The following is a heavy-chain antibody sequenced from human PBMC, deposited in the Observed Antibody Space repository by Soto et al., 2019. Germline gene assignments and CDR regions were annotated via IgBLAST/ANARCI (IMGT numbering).Heavy chain of an antibody. CDR3: ARDRSITIFGSVVVRWFDP. J-gene: IGHJ5*02. CDR2: IYYSGST. Sequence: SETLSLTCTVSGGSISSGGYYWSWIRQHPGKGLEWIGYIYYSGSTYYNPSLKSRVTISVDTSKNQFSLKLSSVTAADTAVYYCARDRSITIFGSVVVRWFDPWGQGTLVTVSS. V-gene: IGHV4-31*03. D-gene: IGHD3-3*01. CDR1: GGSISSGGYY.